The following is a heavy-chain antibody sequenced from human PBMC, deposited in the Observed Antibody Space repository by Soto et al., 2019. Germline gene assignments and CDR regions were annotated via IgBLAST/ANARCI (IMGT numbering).Heavy chain of an antibody. V-gene: IGHV4-38-2*01. Sequence: TSETLSLTCAVSGYSISSGYYWGWIRQPPGKGLEWIGSIYHSGSTYYNPSLKSRVTISVDTSKNQFSLKLSSVTAADTAVYYCARNYDSSAPGAFDIWGQGTMVTVSS. D-gene: IGHD3-22*01. CDR2: IYHSGST. CDR1: GYSISSGYY. CDR3: ARNYDSSAPGAFDI. J-gene: IGHJ3*02.